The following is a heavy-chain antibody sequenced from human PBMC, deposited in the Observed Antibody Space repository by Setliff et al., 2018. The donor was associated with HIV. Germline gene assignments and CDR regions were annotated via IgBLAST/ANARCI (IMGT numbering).Heavy chain of an antibody. J-gene: IGHJ4*02. CDR3: ARHEDWGPLDF. CDR2: IYGTGFGA. D-gene: IGHD7-27*01. CDR1: GYSFRHFW. Sequence: GESLKISCKGSGYSFRHFWIGWVRQMPGKGLEWMGVIYGTGFGARYSPSFEGQVTISADSSISTVYLLWSSLKASDTAIYYCARHEDWGPLDFWGQGTLVTVSS. V-gene: IGHV5-51*01.